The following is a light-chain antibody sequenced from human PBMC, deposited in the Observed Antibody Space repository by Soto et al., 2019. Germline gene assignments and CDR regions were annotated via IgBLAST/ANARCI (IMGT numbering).Light chain of an antibody. J-gene: IGLJ2*01. V-gene: IGLV2-14*01. CDR2: NVS. Sequence: QSVLTQPASVSGSPGQSVTISWTGTSGDGGGYNYFSWYQQHPGKAPKPMIYNVSNRPSGVSNRFSGSKSGNTASLTISGLQAEDEADYYCSSYTSSSTLVVFGGGTQLTVL. CDR3: SSYTSSSTLVV. CDR1: SGDGGGYNY.